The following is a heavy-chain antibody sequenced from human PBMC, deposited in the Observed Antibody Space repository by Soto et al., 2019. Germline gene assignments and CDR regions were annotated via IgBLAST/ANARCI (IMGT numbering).Heavy chain of an antibody. J-gene: IGHJ4*02. CDR2: ISGSGGST. CDR3: AKLIVVVPAASDY. CDR1: GFTFSSYA. D-gene: IGHD2-2*01. V-gene: IGHV3-23*01. Sequence: EVQLLESVGGLVQPGGSLRLSCAASGFTFSSYAMSWVRQAPGKGLEWVSAISGSGGSTYYADSVKGRFTISRDNSKNTLYLQMNSLRAEDTAVYYCAKLIVVVPAASDYWGQGTLVTVSS.